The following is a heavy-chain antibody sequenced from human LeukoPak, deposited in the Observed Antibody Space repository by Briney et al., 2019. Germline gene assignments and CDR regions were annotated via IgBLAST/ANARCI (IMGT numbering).Heavy chain of an antibody. CDR2: IYYSGST. Sequence: SETLSLTCTVSGGSISSYYWSWIRQPPGKGLEWIGYIYYSGSTNYNPSLKSRVTISVDTSKNQFSLKLSSVTAADTAVYYCARDRAPYQLPHRAEGTDAFDIWGQGTMVTVSS. D-gene: IGHD2-2*01. CDR1: GGSISSYY. CDR3: ARDRAPYQLPHRAEGTDAFDI. J-gene: IGHJ3*02. V-gene: IGHV4-59*01.